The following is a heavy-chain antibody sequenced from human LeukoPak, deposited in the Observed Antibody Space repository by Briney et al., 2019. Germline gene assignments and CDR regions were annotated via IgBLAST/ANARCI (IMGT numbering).Heavy chain of an antibody. Sequence: SETLSLTCAVSGGSITTSNYYWAWVRQPPGKGLEWIGSIFYSGVTYYNPSLTSRVTMSVDTSKNQFSLKVTSVTAADTAVYYCVASSGWYADYWGQGTLVTVSS. D-gene: IGHD6-13*01. J-gene: IGHJ4*02. CDR1: GGSITTSNYY. CDR2: IFYSGVT. CDR3: VASSGWYADY. V-gene: IGHV4-39*07.